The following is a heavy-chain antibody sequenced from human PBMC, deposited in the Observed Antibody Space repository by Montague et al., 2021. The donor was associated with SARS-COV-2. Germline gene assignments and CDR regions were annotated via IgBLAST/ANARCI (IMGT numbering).Heavy chain of an antibody. CDR2: IYYSGST. J-gene: IGHJ6*02. D-gene: IGHD3-9*01. V-gene: IGHV4-39*01. CDR1: GGSIGSSSYY. Sequence: SETLSLTCTVSGGSIGSSSYYWGWIRQPPRKGLEWIGSIYYSGSTYYNPSLKSRVTISVDTSKNQFSLKLSSVTAADTAVYYCARHDDILTTYYYYCGMDVWGQGTTVTVSS. CDR3: ARHDDILTTYYYYCGMDV.